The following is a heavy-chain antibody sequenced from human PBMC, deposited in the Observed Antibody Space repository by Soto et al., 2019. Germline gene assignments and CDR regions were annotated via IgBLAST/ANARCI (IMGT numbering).Heavy chain of an antibody. CDR1: GDSTSRGGYY. V-gene: IGHV4-31*03. CDR3: ARGAADYGDAFDI. J-gene: IGHJ3*02. D-gene: IGHD4-17*01. CDR2: IYWSGNT. Sequence: QVRLQESGPGLVKPSQTLSLTCRVSGDSTSRGGYYWSWIRQHPGKGLEWIGYIYWSGNTYFNPSLKSRVSISLGTSSNQFSVNLTSVTAADTAVYYCARGAADYGDAFDIWGQGTTVTVSS.